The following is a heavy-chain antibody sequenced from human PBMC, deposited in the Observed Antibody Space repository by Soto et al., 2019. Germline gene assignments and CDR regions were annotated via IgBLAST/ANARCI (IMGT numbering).Heavy chain of an antibody. CDR1: GYTFTSYG. CDR2: ISAYNGNT. CDR3: ARDIVLVPAAIYWFDP. J-gene: IGHJ5*02. Sequence: ASVKVSCKASGYTFTSYGISWVRQAPGQGLEWMGWISAYNGNTNYAQKLQGRVTMTTDTSTSTAYMELRSLRSDDTAVYYCARDIVLVPAAIYWFDPWGQGTLVTVSS. D-gene: IGHD2-2*01. V-gene: IGHV1-18*01.